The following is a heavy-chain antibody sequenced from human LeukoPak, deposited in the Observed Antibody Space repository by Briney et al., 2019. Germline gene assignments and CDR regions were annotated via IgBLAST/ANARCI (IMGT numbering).Heavy chain of an antibody. Sequence: GESLKISCKGSGYSFTSYWIGWVRQMPGKGPEWMGIIYPGDSDTRYSPSFQGQVTISADKSISTAYLQWSSLKASDTAMYYCARHPYCSGGSCYSDYWGQGTLVTVSS. CDR3: ARHPYCSGGSCYSDY. V-gene: IGHV5-51*01. J-gene: IGHJ4*02. CDR2: IYPGDSDT. D-gene: IGHD2-15*01. CDR1: GYSFTSYW.